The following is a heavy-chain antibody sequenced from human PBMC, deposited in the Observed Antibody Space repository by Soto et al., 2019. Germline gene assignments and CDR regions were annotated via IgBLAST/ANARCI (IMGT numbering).Heavy chain of an antibody. V-gene: IGHV4-61*01. D-gene: IGHD2-2*01. CDR2: ILYSGIT. J-gene: IGHJ6*02. Sequence: QVQLQESGPGLVKPSETLSLICTVSGGSVRSGSYYWSWIRQPPGKGLEWIGYILYSGITNYNPSLKSRVTILVDTSKNQFSLKLSSVTAADTAVYYCARGVLVLDIEVGPGSRYGMDVWGQGTTVTVSS. CDR1: GGSVRSGSYY. CDR3: ARGVLVLDIEVGPGSRYGMDV.